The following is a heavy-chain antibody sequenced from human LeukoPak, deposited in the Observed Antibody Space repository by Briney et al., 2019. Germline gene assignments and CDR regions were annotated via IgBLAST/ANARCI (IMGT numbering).Heavy chain of an antibody. J-gene: IGHJ5*02. V-gene: IGHV4-59*01. D-gene: IGHD5-18*01. Sequence: SETLSLTCTVSVGSISSYYWSWIRQPPGKGLEWIGYIYYRGSTTYKPSLKSRVTISVDTSKNKFCLKLSSVTAADTAVYYCARSFVSGYSYGYCWFDPWGQGTLVTVSS. CDR3: ARSFVSGYSYGYCWFDP. CDR2: IYYRGST. CDR1: VGSISSYY.